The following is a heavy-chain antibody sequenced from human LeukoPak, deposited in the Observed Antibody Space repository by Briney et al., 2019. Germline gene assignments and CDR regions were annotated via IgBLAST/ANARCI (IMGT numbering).Heavy chain of an antibody. V-gene: IGHV5-51*01. CDR3: ARPLEMATILDAFDI. CDR2: IYPGDSDT. CDR1: GYSFTSYW. Sequence: GESLKISCKGSGYSFTSYWIGWVRQMPGKGLEWMGIIYPGDSDTRYSPSFQGQVTISADKSISTAYLQWSSLKASDTAMYYCARPLEMATILDAFDIWGQGTMVTVSS. J-gene: IGHJ3*02. D-gene: IGHD5-24*01.